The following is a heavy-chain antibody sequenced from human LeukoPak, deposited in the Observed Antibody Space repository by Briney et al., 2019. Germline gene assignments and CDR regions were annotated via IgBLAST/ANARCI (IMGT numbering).Heavy chain of an antibody. CDR3: AREAYYYGSGSYYKGGFDY. D-gene: IGHD3-10*01. CDR1: GGSISSSSYY. V-gene: IGHV4-39*07. Sequence: SETLSLTCTVSGGSISSSSYYWGRVRQPPGRGLEWVGSIYYSGSTYYNPSLKSRVTISVDTSKNQFSLKLSSVTAADTAVYYCAREAYYYGSGSYYKGGFDYWGQGTLVTVSS. J-gene: IGHJ4*02. CDR2: IYYSGST.